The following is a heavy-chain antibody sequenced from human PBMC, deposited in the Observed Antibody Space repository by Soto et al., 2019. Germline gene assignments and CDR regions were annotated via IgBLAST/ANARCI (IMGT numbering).Heavy chain of an antibody. CDR1: GCTFSSYG. CDR2: MSYDGKNQ. D-gene: IGHD3-16*02. CDR3: AKALGELSPESFDY. Sequence: GGSLRLSCVASGCTFSSYGMHWVRQAPGKGLEWVAFMSYDGKNQYYAASVEGRFIISRDNFKDTLYLQVNSLRAEDTAVYYCAKALGELSPESFDYWGQGILVTVSS. V-gene: IGHV3-30*18. J-gene: IGHJ4*02.